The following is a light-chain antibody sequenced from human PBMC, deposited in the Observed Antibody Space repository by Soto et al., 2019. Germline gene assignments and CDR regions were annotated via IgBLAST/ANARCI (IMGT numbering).Light chain of an antibody. V-gene: IGKV3-15*01. Sequence: EIVMTQSPATLPVSPGERASLSCRASQSISSNLAWYQQKPGQAPRLLIYDASTRATGIPARFSGSGSGTEFTLTISSLQSEDFAVYYCQQYSNWPETFGQGTKV. J-gene: IGKJ1*01. CDR2: DAS. CDR3: QQYSNWPET. CDR1: QSISSN.